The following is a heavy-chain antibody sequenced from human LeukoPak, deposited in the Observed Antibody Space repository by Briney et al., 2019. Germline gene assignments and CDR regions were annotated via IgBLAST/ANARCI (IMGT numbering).Heavy chain of an antibody. CDR3: ATAGRITNFGVAPYDFDY. Sequence: ASAKVSCKVSGYTLTELSMHWVRQAPGKGLEWMGGFDPEDGETIYAQKFQGRVTMTEDTSTDTAYMELSSLRSEDTAVYYCATAGRITNFGVAPYDFDYWGQGTLVTVSS. V-gene: IGHV1-24*01. CDR2: FDPEDGET. D-gene: IGHD3-3*01. CDR1: GYTLTELS. J-gene: IGHJ4*02.